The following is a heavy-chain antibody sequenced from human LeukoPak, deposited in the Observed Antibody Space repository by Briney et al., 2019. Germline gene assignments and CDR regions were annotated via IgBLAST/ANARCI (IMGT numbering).Heavy chain of an antibody. CDR1: GFTFSSYA. D-gene: IGHD5-24*01. Sequence: GGSLRLSCAASGFTFSSYAMSWVRQAPGKGLEWVSAISGSGGSTYYADSVKGRFTISRDNAKNSLYLQMNSLRAEDTAIYYCTRVGYIDEGIDYWGQGTLVTVSS. CDR2: ISGSGGST. J-gene: IGHJ4*02. V-gene: IGHV3-23*01. CDR3: TRVGYIDEGIDY.